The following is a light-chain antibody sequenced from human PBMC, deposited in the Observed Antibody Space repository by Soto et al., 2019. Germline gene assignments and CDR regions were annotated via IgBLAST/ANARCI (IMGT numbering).Light chain of an antibody. Sequence: EIVLTQSPGTLSLSPGERATFSCRASQSVSSNYLAWYQQKPGQAPRLLLYGASSRATGIPDRFSGSGSGTDFTLTISRLEPDDFAVYYCQQYGSSSTFGQGTRLEI. V-gene: IGKV3-20*01. J-gene: IGKJ5*01. CDR3: QQYGSSST. CDR2: GAS. CDR1: QSVSSNY.